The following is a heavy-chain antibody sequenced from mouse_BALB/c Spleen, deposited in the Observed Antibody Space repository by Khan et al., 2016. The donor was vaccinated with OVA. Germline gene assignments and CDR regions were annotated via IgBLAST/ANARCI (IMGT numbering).Heavy chain of an antibody. V-gene: IGHV1-77*01. D-gene: IGHD1-2*01. CDR2: ISPGSGDT. CDR1: GYTFTDYY. Sequence: QVQLQQSGAELARPGASVKLSCKASGYTFTDYYINWVKLRTGQGLEWIGEISPGSGDTYYHERFKGKATLTADTSSSTAYMQLSRLTSEASAVYFCARRNYCGYAFAYWGQGTLVTVSA. CDR3: ARRNYCGYAFAY. J-gene: IGHJ3*01.